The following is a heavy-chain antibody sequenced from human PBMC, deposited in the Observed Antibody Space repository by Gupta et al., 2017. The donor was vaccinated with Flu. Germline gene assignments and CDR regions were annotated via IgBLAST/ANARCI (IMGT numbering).Heavy chain of an antibody. Sequence: QLHLQESGPGLVKPSETLSLTCAVSGGSISTSDWLSWVRQPPGKGLEWIGEIIHSGSKYYDTVGNRRVDISIDKSKSQVSVKLRYVNVEDKAVYYCARGRSGKTYRYYFDSWGQGTLVTVSS. CDR2: IIHSGSK. CDR3: ARGRSGKTYRYYFDS. CDR1: GGSISTSDW. J-gene: IGHJ4*02. D-gene: IGHD3-10*01. V-gene: IGHV4-4*02.